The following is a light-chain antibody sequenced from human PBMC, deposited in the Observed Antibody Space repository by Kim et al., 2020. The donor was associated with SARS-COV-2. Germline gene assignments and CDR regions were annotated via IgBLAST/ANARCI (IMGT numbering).Light chain of an antibody. J-gene: IGLJ2*01. CDR2: YDS. Sequence: SYELTQPPSVSVAPGKTARITCGGNNIGSKSVHWYQQKPGQAPVLVIYYDSDRPSGIPERFSGSNSGNTATLTISRVEAGDEADYYCQVWDSSSHLVFGGGTQLTVL. CDR1: NIGSKS. V-gene: IGLV3-21*04. CDR3: QVWDSSSHLV.